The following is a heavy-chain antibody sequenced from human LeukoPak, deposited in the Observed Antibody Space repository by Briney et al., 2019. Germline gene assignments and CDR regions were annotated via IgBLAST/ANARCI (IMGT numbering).Heavy chain of an antibody. CDR2: MNPASGNT. V-gene: IGHV1-8*01. J-gene: IGHJ3*02. CDR3: ARVPREIASI. CDR1: GYTFTSYD. Sequence: ASVKVSCKASGYTFTSYDINWVRQATGQGLEWMGYMNPASGNTGYAQKFQGRVTMTADTSISTAYMELSSLRSEDTAVYYCARVPREIASIWGQGTMVTVSS. D-gene: IGHD3-16*02.